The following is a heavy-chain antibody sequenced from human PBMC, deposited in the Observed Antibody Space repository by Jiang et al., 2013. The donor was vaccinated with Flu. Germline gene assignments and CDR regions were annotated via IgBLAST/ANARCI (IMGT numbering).Heavy chain of an antibody. CDR2: IFSTGTT. CDR3: AKGEDSHDY. J-gene: IGHJ4*02. V-gene: IGHV4-59*13. D-gene: IGHD3-16*01. Sequence: ELLKPSETLSLTCTVSGGSINYYYWSWIRQFPGKRLEWIGYIFSTGTTNYNPSLESRVTMSVDTSKNQFSLKLRSVTAADTAVYYCAKGEDSHDYWGQGTLVTVSS. CDR1: GGSINYYY.